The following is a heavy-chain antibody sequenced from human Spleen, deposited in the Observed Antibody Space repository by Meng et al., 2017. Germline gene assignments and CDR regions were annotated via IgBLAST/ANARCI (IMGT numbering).Heavy chain of an antibody. CDR3: AKGNSGTYYVVDY. Sequence: GGSLRLSCAASGFAFDDYAMHWVRQAPGKGLEWVSGISWNNNGMGYADSVKGRFTISRDNAKNSLYLQMNSLRAEDTALYYCAKGNSGTYYVVDYWGQGTLVTVSS. J-gene: IGHJ4*02. CDR2: ISWNNNGM. D-gene: IGHD1-26*01. V-gene: IGHV3-9*01. CDR1: GFAFDDYA.